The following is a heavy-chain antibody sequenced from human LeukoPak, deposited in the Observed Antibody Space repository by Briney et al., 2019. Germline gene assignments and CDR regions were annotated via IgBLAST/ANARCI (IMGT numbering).Heavy chain of an antibody. CDR2: IKNGGSRT. V-gene: IGHV3-74*03. CDR1: GVTFSMYW. CDR3: TTEPYCSGGSCYTSGFDC. D-gene: IGHD2-15*01. J-gene: IGHJ4*02. Sequence: GGSLRLSCAASGVTFSMYWMHWVRQAPGGGLVCVSRIKNGGSRTTDAAAANGTFTIYRDYAKTTLYSQMNRLSADDTAVYYCTTEPYCSGGSCYTSGFDCWGQGTLVTVSS.